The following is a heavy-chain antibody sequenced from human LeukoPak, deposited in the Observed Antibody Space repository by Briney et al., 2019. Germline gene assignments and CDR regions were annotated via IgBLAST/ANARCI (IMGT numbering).Heavy chain of an antibody. CDR2: ISAYNGNT. D-gene: IGHD3-10*01. CDR3: ARWYGSGSYRPTGDYYYMDV. J-gene: IGHJ6*03. Sequence: ASVKASCKASGGTFSSYAISWVRQAPGQGLEWMGWISAYNGNTNYAQKLQGRVTMTTDTSTSTAYMELRSLRSDDTAVYYCARWYGSGSYRPTGDYYYMDVWGKGTTVTISS. CDR1: GGTFSSYA. V-gene: IGHV1-18*01.